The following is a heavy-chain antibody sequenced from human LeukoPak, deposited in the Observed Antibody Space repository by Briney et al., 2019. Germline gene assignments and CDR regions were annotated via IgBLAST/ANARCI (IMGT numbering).Heavy chain of an antibody. CDR3: VGTYDILTGYTPYFDY. V-gene: IGHV4-61*02. D-gene: IGHD3-9*01. Sequence: PSQTLSLTCTVSGGSISSGSYYWSWVRQPAGKGREWVGRIYTSGSTNYNPSLKSRVTISVDTSKNQFSLKLSSVTAADTAVYYCVGTYDILTGYTPYFDYWGQGTLVTVSS. CDR2: IYTSGST. CDR1: GGSISSGSYY. J-gene: IGHJ4*02.